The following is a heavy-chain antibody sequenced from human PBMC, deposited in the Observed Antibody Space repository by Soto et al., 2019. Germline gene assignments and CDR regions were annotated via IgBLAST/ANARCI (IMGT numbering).Heavy chain of an antibody. CDR1: SGPTRSHN. V-gene: IGHV4-59*08. J-gene: IGHJ6*02. Sequence: QVQVQQSGPRLVKPSETLSLTCTVSSGPTRSHNWGWIRQSPGKGLEWIGYVYYTGGTSYNPSLNGRVTISAATSTNHNSLTLSSVTAAAPAIYYCVRQGIDYLHGLVDVWGQGTAVSVSS. CDR2: VYYTGGT. CDR3: VRQGIDYLHGLVDV. D-gene: IGHD1-26*01.